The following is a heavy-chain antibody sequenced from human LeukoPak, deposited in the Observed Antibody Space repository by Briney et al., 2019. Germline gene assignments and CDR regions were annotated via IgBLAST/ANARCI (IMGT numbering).Heavy chain of an antibody. D-gene: IGHD6-13*01. V-gene: IGHV4-59*08. Sequence: SETLSLTCTVSGGSISSYYWSWIRQPPGKGLEWIGYIYYSGSTNYNPSLKSRVTISVATSKNQFYLKMRSVTAADTAVYFCARRPYSSSWYSDGMDVWGQGTTVTVSS. CDR2: IYYSGST. CDR1: GGSISSYY. J-gene: IGHJ6*01. CDR3: ARRPYSSSWYSDGMDV.